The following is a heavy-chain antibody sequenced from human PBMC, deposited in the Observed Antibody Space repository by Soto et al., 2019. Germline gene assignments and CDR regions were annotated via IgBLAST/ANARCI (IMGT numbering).Heavy chain of an antibody. D-gene: IGHD2-15*01. CDR1: GFTFSSYA. J-gene: IGHJ6*02. CDR3: ASEEVAATDYYYGMDV. V-gene: IGHV3-30-3*01. Sequence: QVQLVESGGGVVQPGRSLRLSCAASGFTFSSYAMHWVRQAPGKGLEWVAVISYDGSNKYYADSVKGRFTISRDNSKNTLYLQMNSLRAEDTAVYYCASEEVAATDYYYGMDVWGQGTTVTVSS. CDR2: ISYDGSNK.